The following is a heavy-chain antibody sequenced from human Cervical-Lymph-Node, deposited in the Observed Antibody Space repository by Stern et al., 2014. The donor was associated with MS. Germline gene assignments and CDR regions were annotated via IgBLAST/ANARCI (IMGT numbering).Heavy chain of an antibody. CDR3: ARADYYDSSDYYYAY. J-gene: IGHJ4*02. D-gene: IGHD3-22*01. CDR2: ISSTSNYI. CDR1: GFTFSSYS. Sequence: VQLGQSGGGLVKPGGSLRLSCAASGFTFSSYSMNWVRQAPGKGLEWVSFISSTSNYIYYADSVKGRFTISRDNAKNSLYLQMNSLRAEDTAVYYCARADYYDSSDYYYAYWGQGTLVTVSS. V-gene: IGHV3-21*01.